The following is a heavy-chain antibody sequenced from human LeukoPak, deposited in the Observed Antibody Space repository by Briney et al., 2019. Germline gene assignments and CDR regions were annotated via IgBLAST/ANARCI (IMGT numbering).Heavy chain of an antibody. J-gene: IGHJ4*02. CDR3: ARDPIRSHYYDSSGYSRG. D-gene: IGHD3-22*01. CDR1: GGSISSGSYY. Sequence: PSETLSLTCTVSGGSISSGSYYWSWIRQPAGKGLEWIGRIYTSGSTNYNPSLKSRVTISVDTSKNQFSLKLSSVTAADTAVYYCARDPIRSHYYDSSGYSRGWGQGTLVTVSS. V-gene: IGHV4-61*02. CDR2: IYTSGST.